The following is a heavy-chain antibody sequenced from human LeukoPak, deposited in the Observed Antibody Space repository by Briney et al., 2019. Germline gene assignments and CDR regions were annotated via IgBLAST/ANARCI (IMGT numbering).Heavy chain of an antibody. J-gene: IGHJ4*02. CDR2: IYSGGST. CDR1: GFTVSSNY. Sequence: PGGSLRLSCASSGFTVSSNYMSWVRQAPGKGLEWVSVIYSGGSTYYADSVKGRFTISRDNSKNTLYLQMNSLRAEDTAVYYCALNLERSYYFDYWGQGTLVTVSS. D-gene: IGHD3-3*01. CDR3: ALNLERSYYFDY. V-gene: IGHV3-53*01.